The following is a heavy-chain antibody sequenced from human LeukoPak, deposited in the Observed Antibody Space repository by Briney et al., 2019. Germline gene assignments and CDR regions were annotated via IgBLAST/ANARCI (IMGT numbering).Heavy chain of an antibody. CDR1: GGSISSSSYY. Sequence: PSETLSLTCTVSGGSISSSSYYWGWIRQPPGKGLEWIGSIYYGGSTYYNPSLKSRVTISVDTSKNQFSLNLSSVTAADPAVYYCASRLLGGVMDVWGQGTTVTVSS. V-gene: IGHV4-39*01. CDR3: ASRLLGGVMDV. CDR2: IYYGGST. J-gene: IGHJ6*02. D-gene: IGHD1-26*01.